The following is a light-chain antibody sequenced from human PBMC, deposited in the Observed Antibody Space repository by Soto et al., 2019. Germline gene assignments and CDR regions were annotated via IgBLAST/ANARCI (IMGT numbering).Light chain of an antibody. Sequence: QSALTQPASVSGSPGQSITISCTGTSSDVGGYNYVSLYQQYPGKAPKLMIYDVSSRPSGVSNRFSGSKSGNTASLTISGLQAEDEADYHCSSYTPSSTYVFGTGTKVTVL. V-gene: IGLV2-14*03. CDR2: DVS. J-gene: IGLJ1*01. CDR3: SSYTPSSTYV. CDR1: SSDVGGYNY.